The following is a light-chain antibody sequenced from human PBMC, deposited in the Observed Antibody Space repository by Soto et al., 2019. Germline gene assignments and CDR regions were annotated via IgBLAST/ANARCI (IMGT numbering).Light chain of an antibody. CDR3: GSWDSSLRAYV. CDR1: SSNIGGNS. Sequence: QSVLTQPPSVSAAPGQKATISCSGSSSNIGGNSVSWYQQLPGTAPKLLIYDDNKRPSGIPDRFSGSKSGTSATLGITGFQTGDEADYYCGSWDSSLRAYVFGTGTKVTVL. J-gene: IGLJ1*01. CDR2: DDN. V-gene: IGLV1-51*01.